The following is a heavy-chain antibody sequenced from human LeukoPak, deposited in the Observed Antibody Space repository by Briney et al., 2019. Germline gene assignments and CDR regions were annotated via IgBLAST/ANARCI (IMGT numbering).Heavy chain of an antibody. Sequence: GRSLRLSCAASGFTFSSYGLHWVRQAPGRGLEWVAVILHEGRDKYYADSVKGRFTVSRDNSKNTLFLQMNSLRVEDTAVYYCAKGFHGSTGYSGSYPPLDYWGQGTLVTVSS. V-gene: IGHV3-30*18. CDR2: ILHEGRDK. CDR3: AKGFHGSTGYSGSYPPLDY. CDR1: GFTFSSYG. J-gene: IGHJ4*02. D-gene: IGHD1-26*01.